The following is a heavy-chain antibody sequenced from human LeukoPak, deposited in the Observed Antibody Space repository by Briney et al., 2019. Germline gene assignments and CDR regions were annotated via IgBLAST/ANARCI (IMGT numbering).Heavy chain of an antibody. CDR3: ARAAHSGSLAPFDY. J-gene: IGHJ4*02. CDR1: GDSIRSYY. CDR2: VYTSGST. D-gene: IGHD1-26*01. Sequence: SETLSLTCTVSGDSIRSYYWSWIRQPAGKGLEWIGRVYTSGSTNYNPFLKSRVTMSIDTSKNQFSLKLSSVTAADTAVYYCARAAHSGSLAPFDYWGQGTLVTVSS. V-gene: IGHV4-4*07.